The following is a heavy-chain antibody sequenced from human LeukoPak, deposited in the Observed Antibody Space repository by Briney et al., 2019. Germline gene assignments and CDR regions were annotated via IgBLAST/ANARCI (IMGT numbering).Heavy chain of an antibody. V-gene: IGHV1-69*06. Sequence: SVKVSCKASGGTFSSYAISWVRQAPGQGLEWMGGIIPIFGTANYAQKFQGRVTITADKSTSTAYMELSSLRSEDTAVYYCARMREDYYGSGSLWGQGTLVTVSS. CDR2: IIPIFGTA. CDR3: ARMREDYYGSGSL. J-gene: IGHJ4*02. D-gene: IGHD3-10*01. CDR1: GGTFSSYA.